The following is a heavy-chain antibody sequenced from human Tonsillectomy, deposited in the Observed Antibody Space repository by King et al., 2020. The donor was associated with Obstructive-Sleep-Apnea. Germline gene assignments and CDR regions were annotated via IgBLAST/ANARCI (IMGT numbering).Heavy chain of an antibody. Sequence: QLVQSGAEVKKPGESLKISCKGSGYRFSSYWIAWVRQRPGKGLEWMGIIYPGDSDTRYSPSFQGQVTLSADESSSTVYLQWSSLKASDRGMYYCAREGCSGGSCYGWFDPWGQGTLVTVSS. CDR3: AREGCSGGSCYGWFDP. V-gene: IGHV5-51*01. D-gene: IGHD2-15*01. CDR2: IYPGDSDT. CDR1: GYRFSSYW. J-gene: IGHJ5*02.